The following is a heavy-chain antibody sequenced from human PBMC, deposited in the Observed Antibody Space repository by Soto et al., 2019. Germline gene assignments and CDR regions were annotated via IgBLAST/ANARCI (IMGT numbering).Heavy chain of an antibody. CDR2: ILPFFGTA. Sequence: QVQLVQSGAEVKKPGSSVKVSCKASGGSFRREAINWVRQAPGQGPEWMGNILPFFGTADYAQKFQGRVTVTADVSTTTVYMELSSLRVEVTAVYYCARGHDFGGNSDAFAVWGQGTMVIVSS. J-gene: IGHJ3*01. D-gene: IGHD2-15*01. CDR1: GGSFRREA. V-gene: IGHV1-69*15. CDR3: ARGHDFGGNSDAFAV.